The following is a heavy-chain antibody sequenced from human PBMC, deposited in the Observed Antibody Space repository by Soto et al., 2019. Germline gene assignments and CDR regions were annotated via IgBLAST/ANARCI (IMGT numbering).Heavy chain of an antibody. D-gene: IGHD3-22*01. CDR1: GGSISSYY. Sequence: PSETLSLTCTVSGGSISSYYWSWFRQPPGKGLEWIGYIYYTGTTTYNPSIKGRVTISVDSSKNQFSLNLTSVSAADTAVYYCARLGGFYQSLDSWGQGTLVTVSS. CDR2: IYYTGTT. J-gene: IGHJ5*01. V-gene: IGHV4-59*08. CDR3: ARLGGFYQSLDS.